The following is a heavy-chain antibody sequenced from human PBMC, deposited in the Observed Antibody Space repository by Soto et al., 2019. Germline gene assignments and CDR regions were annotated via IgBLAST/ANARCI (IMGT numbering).Heavy chain of an antibody. V-gene: IGHV1-69*02. CDR1: GGTFSSYT. D-gene: IGHD4-17*01. Sequence: SVKVSCKASGGTFSSYTISWVRQAPGQGLEWMGRIIPILGIANYAQKFQGRVTITADKSTSTAYMELSSLRSEDTAVYYCARGVSGDYSNGYWGQGTLVTVSS. CDR3: ARGVSGDYSNGY. J-gene: IGHJ4*02. CDR2: IIPILGIA.